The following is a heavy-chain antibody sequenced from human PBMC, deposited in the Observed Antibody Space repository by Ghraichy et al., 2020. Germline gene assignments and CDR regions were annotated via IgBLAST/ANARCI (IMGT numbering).Heavy chain of an antibody. D-gene: IGHD3-10*01. J-gene: IGHJ6*02. V-gene: IGHV3-23*01. CDR1: GFTFINYA. CDR2: ISGSGVTT. Sequence: GGSPRLSCAASGFTFINYAMNWVRQAPGKGLEWVSAISGSGVTTYYADSVKGRFTISRDNAKNTLFLQMNSLRAEDTAVYYCAKSPLTPYSGSGYYYMGIQGMDVWGQGTTVIVSS. CDR3: AKSPLTPYSGSGYYYMGIQGMDV.